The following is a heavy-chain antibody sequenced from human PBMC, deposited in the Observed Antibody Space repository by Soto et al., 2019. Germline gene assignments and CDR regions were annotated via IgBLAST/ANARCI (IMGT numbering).Heavy chain of an antibody. CDR2: INAGNGNT. Sequence: ASVKVSCKASGYTFTSYAMHWVRQAPVQRLEWMGWINAGNGNTKYSQKFQGRVTITRDTSASTAYMELSSLRSEDTAVYYCARGPPSNRQWLVQVVDYWGQGTLVTVSS. D-gene: IGHD6-19*01. V-gene: IGHV1-3*01. CDR1: GYTFTSYA. CDR3: ARGPPSNRQWLVQVVDY. J-gene: IGHJ4*02.